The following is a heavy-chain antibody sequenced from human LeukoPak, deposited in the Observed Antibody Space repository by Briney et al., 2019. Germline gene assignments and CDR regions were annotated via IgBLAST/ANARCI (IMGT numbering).Heavy chain of an antibody. J-gene: IGHJ4*02. Sequence: GGSLSLSCAASGFTFSSYWMNWVRQAPGKGLEGVANIKQDGSERYYVDSVKGRFTISRDNAKNSLYLEMNSLRAEDTAVYYCARGGYCISTSCYVDYWGQGTLVTVSS. CDR3: ARGGYCISTSCYVDY. CDR1: GFTFSSYW. V-gene: IGHV3-7*04. D-gene: IGHD2-2*01. CDR2: IKQDGSER.